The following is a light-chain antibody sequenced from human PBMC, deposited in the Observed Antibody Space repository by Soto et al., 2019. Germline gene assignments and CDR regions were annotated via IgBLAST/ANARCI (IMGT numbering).Light chain of an antibody. CDR3: SSYTSSSLYV. Sequence: QSALTQPASVSGSPGQSITISCTGTSSDVGGYNSVSWYQQHPGKAPKLIIYEVSNRPSGVSNRFSGSKSGNTASLTISGLQAEDEADYYCSSYTSSSLYVFXTGTKVTVL. CDR1: SSDVGGYNS. V-gene: IGLV2-14*01. CDR2: EVS. J-gene: IGLJ1*01.